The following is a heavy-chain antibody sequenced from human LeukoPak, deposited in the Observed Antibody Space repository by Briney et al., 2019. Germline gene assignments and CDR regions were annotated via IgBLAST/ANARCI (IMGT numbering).Heavy chain of an antibody. CDR3: ARDSRPYSSSWHTYYATLSSYYYYMDV. V-gene: IGHV3-7*01. CDR2: IKQDGSEK. J-gene: IGHJ6*03. CDR1: GFTFSSYW. Sequence: GGSLRLSCAASGFTFSSYWMSWVRQAPGKGLEWVANIKQDGSEKYYVDSVKGRFTISRDNAKNSLYLQMNSLRAEDTAVYYCARDSRPYSSSWHTYYATLSSYYYYMDVWGKGTTVTVSS. D-gene: IGHD6-13*01.